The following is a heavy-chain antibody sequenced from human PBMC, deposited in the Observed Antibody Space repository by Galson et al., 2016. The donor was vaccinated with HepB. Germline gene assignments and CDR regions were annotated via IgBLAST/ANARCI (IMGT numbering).Heavy chain of an antibody. V-gene: IGHV4-61*02. CDR2: MYTSRST. CDR3: ARELGS. D-gene: IGHD3-16*01. Sequence: TLSLTCTVSGDSITSGSYHYWSWIRQPVGKGLERVGLMYTSRSTNYNPSLKGRVTISLDTSKNQVSLKLKSVTAADTAIYYCARELGSWGQGTLVTVSS. J-gene: IGHJ5*02. CDR1: GDSITSGSYHY.